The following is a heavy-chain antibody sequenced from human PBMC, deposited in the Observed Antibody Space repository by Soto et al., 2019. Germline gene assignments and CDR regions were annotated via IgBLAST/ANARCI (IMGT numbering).Heavy chain of an antibody. V-gene: IGHV1-18*01. CDR2: ISAHKGNT. J-gene: IGHJ4*02. CDR3: ARAPSLTVAPVDY. CDR1: GYTFTSFG. D-gene: IGHD6-19*01. Sequence: QVQLVQSGAEVKTSGASVKVYCKASGYTFTSFGISWVRQAPGQGLEWMGWISAHKGNTNYVQKFRGRVTMTTDTSTSTAYMELRSLRSDDTAVYYCARAPSLTVAPVDYWGQGTLVTVSS.